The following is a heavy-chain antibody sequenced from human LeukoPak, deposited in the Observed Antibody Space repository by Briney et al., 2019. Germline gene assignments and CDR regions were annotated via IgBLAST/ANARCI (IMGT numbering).Heavy chain of an antibody. CDR2: IYSGGST. Sequence: GGSLRLSCAASGFTVSSNYMSWVRQAPGKGLEWVSVIYSGGSTYYADSVKGRFTISRDNSKNTLYLQMNSLRAEDTAVYYCARDTYYYDSSGYYTETPTDYWGQGTLVTVSS. V-gene: IGHV3-66*01. D-gene: IGHD3-22*01. J-gene: IGHJ4*02. CDR3: ARDTYYYDSSGYYTETPTDY. CDR1: GFTVSSNY.